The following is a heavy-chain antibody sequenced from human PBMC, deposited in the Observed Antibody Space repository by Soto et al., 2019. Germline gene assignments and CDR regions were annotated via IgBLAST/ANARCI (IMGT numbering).Heavy chain of an antibody. CDR3: AKVPDYGDYDGYFDY. D-gene: IGHD4-17*01. V-gene: IGHV3-30*18. CDR1: GFTFSSYG. Sequence: PGGSLRLSCAASGFTFSSYGMHWVRQAPGKGLEWVAVISYDGSNKYYADSVKGRFTISRDNSKNTLYLQMNSLRAEDTAVYYCAKVPDYGDYDGYFDYWGQGTLVTSPQ. J-gene: IGHJ4*02. CDR2: ISYDGSNK.